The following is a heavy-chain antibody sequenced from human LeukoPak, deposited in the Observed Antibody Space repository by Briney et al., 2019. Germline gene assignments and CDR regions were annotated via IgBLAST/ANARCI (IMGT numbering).Heavy chain of an antibody. CDR2: IKSKNDGAAT. CDR1: GFTFDIAW. V-gene: IGHV3-15*01. D-gene: IGHD5-24*01. Sequence: GGSLKLSCAVSGFTFDIAWMNWVRQAPGEGLEWVGRIKSKNDGAATDYAAPVRGRFTISTDDSKNTLYLRMNSLKTEDTAVYYCVTRDAYKPRYFMDVWGKGTTVTVSS. CDR3: VTRDAYKPRYFMDV. J-gene: IGHJ6*03.